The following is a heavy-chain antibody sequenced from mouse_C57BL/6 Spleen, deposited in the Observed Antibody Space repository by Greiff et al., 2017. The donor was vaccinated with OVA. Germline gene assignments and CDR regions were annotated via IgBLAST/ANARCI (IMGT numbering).Heavy chain of an antibody. CDR3: ARSYYGSSSFAY. V-gene: IGHV1-64*01. Sequence: QVQLQQPGAELVKPGASVKLSCKASGYTFTSYWMHWVKQRPGQGLEWIGMIHPNSGSTNYNEKFKSKATLTVDKSSSTAYMQLSSLTSEDSAVYYCARSYYGSSSFAYWGQGTLVTVSA. CDR2: IHPNSGST. D-gene: IGHD1-1*01. CDR1: GYTFTSYW. J-gene: IGHJ3*01.